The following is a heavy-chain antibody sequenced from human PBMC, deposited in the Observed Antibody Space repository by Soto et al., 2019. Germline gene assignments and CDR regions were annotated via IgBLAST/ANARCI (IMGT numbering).Heavy chain of an antibody. CDR3: ARAPHGMDV. CDR1: GFMFSSYA. V-gene: IGHV3-30-3*01. CDR2: ISYDGSKK. Sequence: QEQLVESGGGVVQPGRSLRLSCVASGFMFSSYAMHWVRQAPGKGLEGVAVISYDGSKKYYTDSVKGRYTISRDDSKNTLYLQMNSLRVEDTAVYYCARAPHGMDVWGQGTTVTVS. J-gene: IGHJ6*02.